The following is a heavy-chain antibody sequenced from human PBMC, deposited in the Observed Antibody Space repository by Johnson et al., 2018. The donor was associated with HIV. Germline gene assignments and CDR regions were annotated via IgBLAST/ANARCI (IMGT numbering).Heavy chain of an antibody. Sequence: HVQLVESGGGVVQPGRSLRLSCAASGLTFRSYGMHWVRQAPGKGLEWVAFVSYDGSERYYGDSVKGRFTISRDNSKNTLYLQMNSLRAEDTAVYYCARDPAAAALRAFDIWGQGTMVTVSS. CDR2: VSYDGSER. D-gene: IGHD6-13*01. J-gene: IGHJ3*02. CDR1: GLTFRSYG. V-gene: IGHV3-30*03. CDR3: ARDPAAAALRAFDI.